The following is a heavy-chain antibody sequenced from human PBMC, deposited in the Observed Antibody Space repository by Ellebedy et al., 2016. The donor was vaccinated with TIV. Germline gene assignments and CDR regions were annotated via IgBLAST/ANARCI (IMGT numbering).Heavy chain of an antibody. D-gene: IGHD3-22*01. J-gene: IGHJ3*02. Sequence: SVKVSXXASGGTFSSYAISWVRQAPGQGLEWMGGIIPIFGTANYAQKFQGRVTITRDTSASTAYMELSGLRSEDTAVYYCARDPSPKYYYDSSGYYPGAFDIWGQGTMVTVSS. V-gene: IGHV1-69*05. CDR1: GGTFSSYA. CDR2: IIPIFGTA. CDR3: ARDPSPKYYYDSSGYYPGAFDI.